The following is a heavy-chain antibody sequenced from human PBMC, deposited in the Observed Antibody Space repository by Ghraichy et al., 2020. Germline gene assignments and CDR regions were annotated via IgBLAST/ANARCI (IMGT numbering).Heavy chain of an antibody. CDR3: AKGGYSVVVTAIVGYFDY. CDR2: ISGSGCST. Sequence: GGSLRLSCAASGFTFSSYAMSWVRQAPGKGLEWVSAISGSGCSTYYADSVKGRFTISRDNSKNTLYLQMNSLRAEDTAVYYCAKGGYSVVVTAIVGYFDYWGQGSLVTVSS. V-gene: IGHV3-23*01. J-gene: IGHJ4*02. D-gene: IGHD2-21*02. CDR1: GFTFSSYA.